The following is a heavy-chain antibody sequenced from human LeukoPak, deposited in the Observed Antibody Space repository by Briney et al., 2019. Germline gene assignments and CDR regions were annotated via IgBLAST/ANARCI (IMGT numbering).Heavy chain of an antibody. J-gene: IGHJ4*02. V-gene: IGHV1-3*01. CDR1: GDTFTSYA. Sequence: ASVKVSCKASGDTFTSYAMHWVRQAPGQRLEWMGWINAGNGNTKYSQKFQGRVTITRDTSASTAYMELSSLRSEDTAVYYCAREFGYCSSTSCGDFDYWGQGTLVTVSS. CDR3: AREFGYCSSTSCGDFDY. D-gene: IGHD2-2*03. CDR2: INAGNGNT.